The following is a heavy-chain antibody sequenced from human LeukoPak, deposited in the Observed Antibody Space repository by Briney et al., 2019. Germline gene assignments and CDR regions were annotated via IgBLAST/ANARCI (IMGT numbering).Heavy chain of an antibody. J-gene: IGHJ4*02. D-gene: IGHD1-26*01. Sequence: PGGSLRLSCAASAFTFSSYEMNWVRQAPGKGLEWVSYITSSASSIKYADSVKGRFTISRDNAKNSLYLQMNSLRAEDTAIYYCARAIGGSISVSGYWGRGTLVTVSS. CDR2: ITSSASSI. CDR1: AFTFSSYE. CDR3: ARAIGGSISVSGY. V-gene: IGHV3-48*03.